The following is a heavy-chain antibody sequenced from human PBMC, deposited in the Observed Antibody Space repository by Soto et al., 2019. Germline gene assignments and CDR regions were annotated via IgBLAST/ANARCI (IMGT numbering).Heavy chain of an antibody. Sequence: GGSLRLSCAVSGFTFDDNAMHWVRQAPEKGLEWVSGINWKSDIGYADSVKGRFTISRDNAENSLYLQLNSLRAEDTALYYCAISQDRGGRTTFIYWGQGTQVTVSS. CDR1: GFTFDDNA. D-gene: IGHD3-16*01. CDR3: AISQDRGGRTTFIY. CDR2: INWKSDI. J-gene: IGHJ4*02. V-gene: IGHV3-9*01.